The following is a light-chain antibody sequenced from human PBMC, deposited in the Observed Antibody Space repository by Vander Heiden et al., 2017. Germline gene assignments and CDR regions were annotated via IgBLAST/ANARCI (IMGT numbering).Light chain of an antibody. Sequence: DIQMTQSPSSLSASVGDRVTITCRASQSISSYLNWYQQKPGKAPKLLIYAASSLQSGVSSRFSGSGSATDFTVTISSLQPEDFATYHCQQSYSTPYTFGQGTKVEIK. V-gene: IGKV1-39*01. J-gene: IGKJ2*01. CDR3: QQSYSTPYT. CDR1: QSISSY. CDR2: AAS.